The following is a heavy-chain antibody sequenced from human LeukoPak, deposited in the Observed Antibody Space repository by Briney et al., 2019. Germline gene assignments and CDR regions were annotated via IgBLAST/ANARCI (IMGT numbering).Heavy chain of an antibody. CDR1: GGSFSGYY. CDR2: INHSGST. J-gene: IGHJ5*02. Sequence: SETLSLTCAVYGGSFSGYYWSWIRQPPGKGLEWIGEINHSGSTNYNPSLKSRVTISVDTSKNQFSLKLSSVTAADTAVYYCARRRVSSRPTPGARFDPWGQGTLATVSS. V-gene: IGHV4-34*01. D-gene: IGHD6-6*01. CDR3: ARRRVSSRPTPGARFDP.